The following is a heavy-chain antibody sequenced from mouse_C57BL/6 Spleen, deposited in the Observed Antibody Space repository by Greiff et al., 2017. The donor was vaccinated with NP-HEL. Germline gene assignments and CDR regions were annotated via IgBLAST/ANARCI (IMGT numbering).Heavy chain of an antibody. D-gene: IGHD1-1*01. Sequence: QVQLQQSGPELVKPGASVKISCKASGYAFSSSWMNWVKQRPGKGLEWIGRIYPGDGDTNYNGKFKGKATLTADKSSSTAYMQLSSLTSEDSAVYFCARYYYGLDYWGQGTTLTVSS. V-gene: IGHV1-82*01. J-gene: IGHJ2*01. CDR1: GYAFSSSW. CDR3: ARYYYGLDY. CDR2: IYPGDGDT.